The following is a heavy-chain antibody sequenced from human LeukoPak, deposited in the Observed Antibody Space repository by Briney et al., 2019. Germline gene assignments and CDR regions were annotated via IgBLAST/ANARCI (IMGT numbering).Heavy chain of an antibody. Sequence: ASVKVSCKASGGSFIRYGISWVRQAPGQGLEWMGGIIPLFGTANYAQKFQGRVTITADESTSTAYMELSSLKSEDTALYYCAREWNYETSGYYYYYWGQGTLVTVSS. CDR2: IIPLFGTA. CDR3: AREWNYETSGYYYYY. CDR1: GGSFIRYG. J-gene: IGHJ4*02. D-gene: IGHD3-22*01. V-gene: IGHV1-69*13.